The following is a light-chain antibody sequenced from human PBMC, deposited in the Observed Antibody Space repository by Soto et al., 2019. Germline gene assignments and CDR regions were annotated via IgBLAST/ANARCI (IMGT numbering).Light chain of an antibody. CDR2: AAS. CDR1: QGISNY. J-gene: IGKJ1*01. Sequence: DIQMTQSPSSLSTSVGDRVTITCRASQGISNYLAWYQQKPGKVPKLLIYAASTLQSGVPSRLSGSGSGTDITLTMSSLQPEDVATYYCQKYNSAPWPFGPGTKVDIK. CDR3: QKYNSAPWP. V-gene: IGKV1-27*01.